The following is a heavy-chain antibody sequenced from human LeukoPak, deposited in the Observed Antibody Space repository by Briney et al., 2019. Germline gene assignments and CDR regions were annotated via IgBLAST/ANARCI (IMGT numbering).Heavy chain of an antibody. CDR3: ARISTRVFDS. CDR1: GGSINSYY. V-gene: IGHV4-59*12. CDR2: IYYSGST. D-gene: IGHD1-1*01. J-gene: IGHJ4*02. Sequence: SETLSLTRTVSGGSINSYYWSWLRQPPGKGLEWIAYIYYSGSTNYSPSLKSRVTISVDTSKNQLSLKLTSVTAADTAVYFCARISTRVFDSWGQGTLVTVSS.